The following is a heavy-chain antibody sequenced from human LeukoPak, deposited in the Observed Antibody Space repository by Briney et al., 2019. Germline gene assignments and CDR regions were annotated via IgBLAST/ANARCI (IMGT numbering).Heavy chain of an antibody. J-gene: IGHJ4*02. V-gene: IGHV4-4*07. CDR2: FYTTGST. CDR1: GGSISRYS. D-gene: IGHD3-16*01. CDR3: AREEHVGANFDY. Sequence: PSETLSLTCSFSGGSISRYSWSWIRQPPGKGLEWIGSFYTTGSTNFNPSLKSRVTMSVDLSKSQFSLKLSSVTAADTAVYYCAREEHVGANFDYWGQGTLVTVSS.